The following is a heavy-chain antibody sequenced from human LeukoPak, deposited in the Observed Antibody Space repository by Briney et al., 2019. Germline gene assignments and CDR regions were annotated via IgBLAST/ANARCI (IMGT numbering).Heavy chain of an antibody. J-gene: IGHJ4*02. CDR3: ARDGYYYDSSGSGVFDY. V-gene: IGHV3-11*04. CDR2: ISSSGSTI. Sequence: PGGSLRLSCAASGFTFSDSYMTWVRQAPGKGLEWVSYISSSGSTIYYADSVKGRFTISRDNAKNSLYLQMNSLRAEDTAVYYCARDGYYYDSSGSGVFDYWGQGTLVTVSS. D-gene: IGHD3-22*01. CDR1: GFTFSDSY.